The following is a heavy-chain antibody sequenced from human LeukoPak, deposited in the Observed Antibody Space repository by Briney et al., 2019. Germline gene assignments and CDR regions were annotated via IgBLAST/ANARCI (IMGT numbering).Heavy chain of an antibody. J-gene: IGHJ4*02. V-gene: IGHV3-7*03. CDR1: GFTFSSYA. Sequence: GALRLSRAASGFTFSSYAMSWVRQAPGKGLEWVANIKEDGCEKCYVDSVKGRFTISSDNAKNSLYLQMNSLRAEDTAVYYCARDSFHFWSGYSTAYYFDYWGQGTLVTVSS. CDR2: IKEDGCEK. D-gene: IGHD3-3*02. CDR3: ARDSFHFWSGYSTAYYFDY.